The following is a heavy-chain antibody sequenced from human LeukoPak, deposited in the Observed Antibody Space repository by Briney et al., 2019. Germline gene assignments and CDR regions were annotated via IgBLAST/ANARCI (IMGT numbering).Heavy chain of an antibody. J-gene: IGHJ4*02. Sequence: GGSLRLSCAASGFAFSSHAMSWVRQAPGKGLEWVSAISGRSDNIYYADSVKGRFTISRDNSKNTLYLQMNSLRAEDTAVYSCARDSGSYSFDYWGQGTLVTVSS. D-gene: IGHD6-6*01. CDR2: ISGRSDNI. CDR3: ARDSGSYSFDY. V-gene: IGHV3-23*01. CDR1: GFAFSSHA.